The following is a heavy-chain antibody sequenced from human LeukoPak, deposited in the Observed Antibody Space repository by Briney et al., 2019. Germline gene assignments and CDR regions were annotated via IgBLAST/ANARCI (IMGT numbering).Heavy chain of an antibody. V-gene: IGHV1-69*13. D-gene: IGHD3-3*01. CDR1: GGTFSSYA. Sequence: SVKVSCKASGGTFSSYAISWVRQAPGQGLEWMGGIIPIFGTANYAQKFQGRVTITADESTSTAYMELSSLRSEDTAVYYCASGVFGVVTYYYYGMDVWGQGTTVTDSS. CDR2: IIPIFGTA. CDR3: ASGVFGVVTYYYYGMDV. J-gene: IGHJ6*02.